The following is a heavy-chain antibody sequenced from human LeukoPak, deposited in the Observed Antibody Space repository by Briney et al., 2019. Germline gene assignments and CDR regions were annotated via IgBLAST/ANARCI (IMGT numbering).Heavy chain of an antibody. Sequence: PGGSLRLSCAASGFTFSSYAMHWVRQAPGKGLGWVAVISYDGSNKYYADSVKGRFTISRDNSKNTLYLQMNSLRAEDTAVYYCARVNYYYYGMDVWGQGTTVTVSS. CDR3: ARVNYYYYGMDV. CDR2: ISYDGSNK. CDR1: GFTFSSYA. J-gene: IGHJ6*02. V-gene: IGHV3-30-3*01.